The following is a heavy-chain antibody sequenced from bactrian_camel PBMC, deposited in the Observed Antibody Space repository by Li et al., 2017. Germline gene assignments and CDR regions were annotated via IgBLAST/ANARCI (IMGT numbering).Heavy chain of an antibody. Sequence: HVQLVESGGGSVLAGGSLRLSCAVSAYAYKSNCMGWFRQAAGKQREWVSSISTRGTTTYADWVKGRFTISTDNAKNTLYLQMNSLKDEDTAMYYCASDDFCEAVQSPLEPTRYRHWGQGTQVTVS. CDR1: AYAYKSNC. V-gene: IGHV3S53*01. CDR3: ASDDFCEAVQSPLEPTRYRH. CDR2: ISTRGTT. J-gene: IGHJ4*01. D-gene: IGHD1*01.